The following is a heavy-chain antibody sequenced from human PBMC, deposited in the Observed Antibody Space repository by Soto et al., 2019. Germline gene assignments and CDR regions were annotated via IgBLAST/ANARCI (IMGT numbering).Heavy chain of an antibody. CDR2: IYYSGST. Sequence: QVQLQESGPGLVKPSQTLSLTCTVSGGSISSGGYYWSWIRQHPGKGLEWIGYIYYSGSTYYNPSLKSRVTISVDTSKNQFSLKLSSVTAADTAVYYCAEGGSQSIFGVVPQRSSGGYYYYGMDVWGQGTTVTVSS. V-gene: IGHV4-31*03. D-gene: IGHD3-3*01. CDR3: AEGGSQSIFGVVPQRSSGGYYYYGMDV. CDR1: GGSISSGGYY. J-gene: IGHJ6*02.